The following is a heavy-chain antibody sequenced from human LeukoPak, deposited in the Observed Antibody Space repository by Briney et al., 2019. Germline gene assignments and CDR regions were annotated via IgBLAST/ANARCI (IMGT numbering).Heavy chain of an antibody. CDR3: ANALGAHYFDY. CDR1: GFTFSNYW. D-gene: IGHD1-26*01. J-gene: IGHJ4*02. V-gene: IGHV3-7*05. Sequence: GGSLRLSCAASGFTFSNYWMIWLRQAPGKGLEWVANIKQDGSETYYVDSVRGRFSISRDNAKNSLYLQMNSLRAEDTAVYYCANALGAHYFDYWGQGTLVIVSS. CDR2: IKQDGSET.